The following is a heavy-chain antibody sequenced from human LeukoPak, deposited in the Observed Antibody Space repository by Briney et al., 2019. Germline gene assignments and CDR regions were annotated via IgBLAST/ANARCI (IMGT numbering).Heavy chain of an antibody. Sequence: PGGSLRLSCAASGFTFSSYWMSWVRQAPGKGLEWVAYIKQDGSEKYYVDSVKGRFTISRDNAKNSLYMQMNSLRAEDTAVYYCAREVHEYQLLNNWFDPWGQGTLVTVSS. J-gene: IGHJ5*02. V-gene: IGHV3-7*01. CDR1: GFTFSSYW. CDR2: IKQDGSEK. CDR3: AREVHEYQLLNNWFDP. D-gene: IGHD2-2*01.